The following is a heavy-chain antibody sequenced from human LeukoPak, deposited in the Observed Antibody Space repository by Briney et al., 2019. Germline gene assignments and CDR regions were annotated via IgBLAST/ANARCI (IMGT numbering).Heavy chain of an antibody. Sequence: GGSLRLSCAASGFTFSSDAMSWVRQAPGQGLEWVSAISGSGGSTYYADPVKGRFTISRDNSKNTLYLQMNSLRAEDTAVYYCVATVTILDYWGQGTLVTVSS. D-gene: IGHD4-17*01. CDR1: GFTFSSDA. CDR2: ISGSGGST. J-gene: IGHJ4*02. V-gene: IGHV3-23*01. CDR3: VATVTILDY.